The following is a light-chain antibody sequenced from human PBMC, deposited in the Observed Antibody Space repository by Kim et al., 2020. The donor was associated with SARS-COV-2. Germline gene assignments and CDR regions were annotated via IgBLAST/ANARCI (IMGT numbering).Light chain of an antibody. CDR1: SLRKYP. CDR3: CCRGNGDPVM. J-gene: IGLJ3*02. V-gene: IGLV3-19*01. CDR2: DKN. Sequence: SSELTQDPAVSVALGQTVRITCLGDSLRKYPASWYQQKPGQAPILVMHDKNNVRPSRVAGRFSGSNSGTTSFLTITGDPVEEEAAYYCCCRGNGDPVMFG.